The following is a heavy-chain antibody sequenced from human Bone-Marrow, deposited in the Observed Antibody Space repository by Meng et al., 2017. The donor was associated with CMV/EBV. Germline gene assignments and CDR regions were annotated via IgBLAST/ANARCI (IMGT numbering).Heavy chain of an antibody. CDR3: ARGRYSPNWFDP. D-gene: IGHD3-16*02. Sequence: QFQLLQPAAEGTMPGSSVKVSCKASGGTFSSYAISWVRQVPGQGLEWIGGIIPIFGTANYAQKFQGRVTITADESTSTAYMELSSLRSEDTAVYYCARGRYSPNWFDPWGQGTLVTVSS. CDR1: GGTFSSYA. J-gene: IGHJ5*02. V-gene: IGHV1-69*12. CDR2: IIPIFGTA.